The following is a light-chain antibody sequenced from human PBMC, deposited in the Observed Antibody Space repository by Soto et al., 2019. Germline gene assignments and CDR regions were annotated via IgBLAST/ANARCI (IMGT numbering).Light chain of an antibody. J-gene: IGLJ1*01. V-gene: IGLV1-40*01. CDR1: SSNIGAGYD. CDR3: QSYYSSIRGSYV. Sequence: QSVLTQPPSVSGAPGQRVTISCTGSSSNIGAGYDVHWYQQLPGTAPKLLINGNNNRPSGVPARFSASKSGTSSSLAITGLQDEDEADYYCQSYYSSIRGSYVFGTGTKVTVL. CDR2: GNN.